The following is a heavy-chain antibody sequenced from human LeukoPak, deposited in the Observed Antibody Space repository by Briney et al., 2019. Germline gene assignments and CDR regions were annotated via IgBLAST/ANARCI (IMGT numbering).Heavy chain of an antibody. V-gene: IGHV3-23*01. CDR1: GFTFSSYG. J-gene: IGHJ4*02. D-gene: IGHD3-10*01. CDR3: AKDDAWLRFGE. CDR2: ISPSGDIT. Sequence: GGSLRLSCSASGFTFSSYGMHWVRQAPGKGLEWVSGISPSGDITYYADSVKGRFTISRDNSKNTLYLEVISLTAEDTAVYYCAKDDAWLRFGEWSQGTLVTVSS.